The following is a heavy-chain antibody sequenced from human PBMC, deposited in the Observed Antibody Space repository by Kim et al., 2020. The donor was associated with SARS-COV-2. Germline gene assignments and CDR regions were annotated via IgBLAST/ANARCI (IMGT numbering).Heavy chain of an antibody. J-gene: IGHJ6*02. D-gene: IGHD7-27*01. CDR1: GFTFSNAW. CDR3: TTDFWEVRPTGDRYYYYGMDV. CDR2: IKSKTDGGTT. V-gene: IGHV3-15*01. Sequence: GGSLRLSCAASGFTFSNAWMSWVRQAPGKGLEWVGRIKSKTDGGTTDYAAPVKGRFTISRDDSKNTLYLQMNSLKTEDTAVYYCTTDFWEVRPTGDRYYYYGMDVWGQGTTVTVSS.